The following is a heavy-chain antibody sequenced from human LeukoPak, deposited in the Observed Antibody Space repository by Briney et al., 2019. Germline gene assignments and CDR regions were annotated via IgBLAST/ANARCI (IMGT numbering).Heavy chain of an antibody. CDR1: GFTFSSYW. CDR3: ARWAFDI. CDR2: IEIDGSST. Sequence: PGGSLRLSCAASGFTFSSYWMHWVRQAPGKGLVWVSHIEIDGSSTSYADFVKGRFTIYSDNAKNTLYLQMTNLRAEDTAAYYCARWAFDIWGQGTMVTVSS. J-gene: IGHJ3*02. V-gene: IGHV3-74*01.